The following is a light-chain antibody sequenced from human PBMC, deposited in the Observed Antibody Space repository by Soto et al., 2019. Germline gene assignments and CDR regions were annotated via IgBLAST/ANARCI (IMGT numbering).Light chain of an antibody. J-gene: IGKJ1*01. CDR2: DAS. CDR1: QNVDNW. Sequence: DIQMTQFPSALSASVGDRVTITCRASQNVDNWLAWYQHKPGKAPQLLIYDASVLETGVPSRFSGSGSGTEFTLAISGLQSDDFATYSCQQYNTYWTVGPGTKVDSK. CDR3: QQYNTYWT. V-gene: IGKV1-5*01.